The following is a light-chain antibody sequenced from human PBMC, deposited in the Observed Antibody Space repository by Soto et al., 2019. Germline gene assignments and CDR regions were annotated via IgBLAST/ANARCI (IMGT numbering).Light chain of an antibody. J-gene: IGLJ2*01. CDR3: SSYGASSTL. Sequence: QSALTQPASVSGSPGQSITIPCTGSGSDIGLYNHVSLYQQHPGKAPKLLIYDVSYRPSGISDRFSGSKSGNTASLTISGLQPEDEADYYCSSYGASSTLFGGGTKLTVL. CDR2: DVS. CDR1: GSDIGLYNH. V-gene: IGLV2-14*03.